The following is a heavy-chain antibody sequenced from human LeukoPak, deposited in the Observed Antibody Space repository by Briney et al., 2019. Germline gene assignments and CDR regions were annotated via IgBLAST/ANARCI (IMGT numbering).Heavy chain of an antibody. D-gene: IGHD3-22*01. V-gene: IGHV1-69*04. CDR1: GSTFSRYA. CDR3: ARGLGSYDSSELTWPMISF. CDR2: IVPIGGIP. J-gene: IGHJ4*02. Sequence: KVSCKASGSTFSRYAINWVRQAPRQGLEWMGRIVPIGGIPNYAQKFQGRVTITADKSTNTAYMELSSLRSEDTAVYYCARGLGSYDSSELTWPMISFWGQGTQVTVSS.